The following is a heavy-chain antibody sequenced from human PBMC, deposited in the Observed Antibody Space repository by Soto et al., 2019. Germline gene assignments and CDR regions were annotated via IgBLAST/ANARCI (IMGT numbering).Heavy chain of an antibody. CDR2: IWYDGSDE. V-gene: IGHV3-33*01. CDR3: ARGFGVLTFYFGMDV. D-gene: IGHD3-3*01. J-gene: IGHJ6*02. Sequence: VQLVESGGGVVQPGRSLRLSCAASGFSFNSYGMHWVRQAPGKGLEWVAVIWYDGSDEYYADSVKGRFTISRDNSKNTLYLQMNSLRVEDTAVYYCARGFGVLTFYFGMDVWGQGTTVTVSS. CDR1: GFSFNSYG.